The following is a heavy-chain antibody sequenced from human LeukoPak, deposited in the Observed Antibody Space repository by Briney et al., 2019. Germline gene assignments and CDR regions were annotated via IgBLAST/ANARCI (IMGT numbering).Heavy chain of an antibody. CDR3: AKVNSVVVVTYAFDI. D-gene: IGHD3-22*01. J-gene: IGHJ3*02. CDR2: IRYDVSNK. V-gene: IGHV3-30*02. CDR1: GFTFSSYG. Sequence: GRSLRLSCAASGFTFSSYGMHWVRQAPGKGLEWVAVIRYDVSNKYYADSVKGRFTIPRDNSKNTLYLQMNSLRAEDTAVYYCAKVNSVVVVTYAFDIWRQGTMVTVSS.